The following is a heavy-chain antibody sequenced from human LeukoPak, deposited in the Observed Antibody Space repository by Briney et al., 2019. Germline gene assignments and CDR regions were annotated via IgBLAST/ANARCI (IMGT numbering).Heavy chain of an antibody. CDR3: ARDIGRGPREYVLLWFGAPSDAFDI. CDR2: IIPIFGTA. Sequence: GASVKVSCKASGGTFSSYAISWVRQAPGQGLEWMGGIIPIFGTANYAQKFQGRVTITTDESTSTAYMELSSLRSEDTAVYYCARDIGRGPREYVLLWFGAPSDAFDIWGQGTMVTVSS. V-gene: IGHV1-69*05. D-gene: IGHD3-10*01. J-gene: IGHJ3*02. CDR1: GGTFSSYA.